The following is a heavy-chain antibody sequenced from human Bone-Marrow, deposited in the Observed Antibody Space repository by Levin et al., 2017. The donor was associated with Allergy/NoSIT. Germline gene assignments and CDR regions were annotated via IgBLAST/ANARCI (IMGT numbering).Heavy chain of an antibody. V-gene: IGHV1-8*01. CDR1: GYTFTSYD. Sequence: GESLKISCKASGYTFTSYDINWVRQATGQGLEWMGWMNPNSGNTGYAQKFQGRVTMTRNTSISTAYMELSSLRSEDTAVYYCARGYVFLWLVSYYDYGMDVWGQGTTVTVSS. D-gene: IGHD6-19*01. J-gene: IGHJ6*02. CDR3: ARGYVFLWLVSYYDYGMDV. CDR2: MNPNSGNT.